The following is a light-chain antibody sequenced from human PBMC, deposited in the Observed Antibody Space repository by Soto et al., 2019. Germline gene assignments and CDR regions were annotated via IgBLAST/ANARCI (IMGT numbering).Light chain of an antibody. Sequence: QSALTQPASVSGSPGQSITISCTGTSSDVGGYNYVSWYQQHPGKAPKLMIYEVCNRPSGVSNRFSGSKSGNTASLTISGLQAEDEADYYCSSYTSSSTHNYVFGTGTKLTVL. CDR1: SSDVGGYNY. J-gene: IGLJ1*01. V-gene: IGLV2-14*01. CDR3: SSYTSSSTHNYV. CDR2: EVC.